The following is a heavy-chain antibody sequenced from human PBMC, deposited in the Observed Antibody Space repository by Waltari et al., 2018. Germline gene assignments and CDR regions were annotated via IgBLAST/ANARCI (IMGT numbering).Heavy chain of an antibody. V-gene: IGHV3-21*01. CDR1: GFPFRTYP. J-gene: IGHJ4*02. CDR3: ARVVSAAGTLYQFDY. D-gene: IGHD6-13*01. Sequence: EVQLVESGGGLVKPGGSLRVSCAASGFPFRTYPMHWVRQAPGKGLEWVSSISDSSVFIYYADSVKGRFTISRDNVKNSVSLQMSSLRADDSAVYYCARVVSAAGTLYQFDYWGQGTLVTVSS. CDR2: ISDSSVFI.